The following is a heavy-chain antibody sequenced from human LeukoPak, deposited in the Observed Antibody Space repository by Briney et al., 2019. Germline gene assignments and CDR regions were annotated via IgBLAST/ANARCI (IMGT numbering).Heavy chain of an antibody. CDR2: IYTSGST. D-gene: IGHD3-10*01. V-gene: IGHV4-61*02. CDR1: GGSINSGSYY. CDR3: ARDNRYDSGSYYSYYNMDV. Sequence: SETLSLTCTVSGGSINSGSYYWSWIRQPAGKRLEWIGRIYTSGSTNYNPSLKSRVTISGDTSKNQFSLKLSSVTAADTAVYYCARDNRYDSGSYYSYYNMDVWGQGTTVTVSS. J-gene: IGHJ6*02.